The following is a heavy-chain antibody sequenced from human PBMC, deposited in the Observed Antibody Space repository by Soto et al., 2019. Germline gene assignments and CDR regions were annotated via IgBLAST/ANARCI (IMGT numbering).Heavy chain of an antibody. D-gene: IGHD2-2*01. J-gene: IGHJ3*02. Sequence: PGGSLRLSCAASGFIFSNDWIIWVRQAPGKGLEWVGRIKSKTDGGTTDFAAPVKGRFAISRDDSRDMVYMQMNSLKTEDTAVYYCTTVSFFAMTLARFDIWAQG. CDR1: GFIFSNDW. V-gene: IGHV3-15*07. CDR3: TTVSFFAMTLARFDI. CDR2: IKSKTDGGTT.